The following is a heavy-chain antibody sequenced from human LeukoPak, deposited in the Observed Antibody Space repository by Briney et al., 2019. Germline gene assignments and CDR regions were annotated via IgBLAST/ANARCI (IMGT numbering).Heavy chain of an antibody. D-gene: IGHD3-10*01. V-gene: IGHV4-39*07. CDR3: ARDGSGSSRSYYYYMDV. J-gene: IGHJ6*03. Sequence: PSETLSLTCTVSGGSISSSSYYWGWIRQPPGKGLEWIGSIYYSGSTYYNPSLKSRVTISVDTSKNQFSLKLSSVTAADTAMYYCARDGSGSSRSYYYYMDVWGKGTTVTVSS. CDR1: GGSISSSSYY. CDR2: IYYSGST.